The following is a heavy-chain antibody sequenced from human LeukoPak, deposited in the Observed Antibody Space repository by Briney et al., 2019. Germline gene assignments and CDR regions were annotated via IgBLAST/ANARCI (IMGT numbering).Heavy chain of an antibody. J-gene: IGHJ5*02. CDR3: AREKTPYSSGWYRWFDP. Sequence: SETLSLTCTVSGGSISSGRYYWSWIRQPAGKGLEWIGRIYTSGSTNYNPSLKSRVTISVDTSKNQFSLKLSSVTAADTAVYYCAREKTPYSSGWYRWFDPWGQGTLVTVSS. CDR1: GGSISSGRYY. V-gene: IGHV4-61*02. CDR2: IYTSGST. D-gene: IGHD6-19*01.